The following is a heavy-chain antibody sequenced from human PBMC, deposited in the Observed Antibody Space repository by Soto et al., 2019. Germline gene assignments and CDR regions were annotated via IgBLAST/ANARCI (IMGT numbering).Heavy chain of an antibody. CDR1: GFTFSSYA. CDR2: IVSSGGST. D-gene: IGHD3-22*01. CDR3: AKGTNYYDSSGPIDH. V-gene: IGHV3-23*01. Sequence: GGSLRLSCASSGFTFSSYAMSLVRQAPGKGLEWVSGIVSSGGSTYYAESVKGRFTISRDNSKNTLYLQMNSLRAEDTAVYYCAKGTNYYDSSGPIDHWGQGTLVTVSS. J-gene: IGHJ4*02.